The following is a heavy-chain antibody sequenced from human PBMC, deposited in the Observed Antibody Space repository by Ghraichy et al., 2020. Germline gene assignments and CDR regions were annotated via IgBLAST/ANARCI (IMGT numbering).Heavy chain of an antibody. CDR3: ARESPYYYDSSGYYRVDY. CDR2: IKQDGSEK. J-gene: IGHJ4*02. D-gene: IGHD3-22*01. V-gene: IGHV3-7*01. Sequence: GESLNIYCAASGFTFSSYWMSWVRQAPGKGLEWVANIKQDGSEKYYVDSVKGRFTISRDNAKNSLYLQMNSLRAEDTAVYYCARESPYYYDSSGYYRVDYWGQGTLV. CDR1: GFTFSSYW.